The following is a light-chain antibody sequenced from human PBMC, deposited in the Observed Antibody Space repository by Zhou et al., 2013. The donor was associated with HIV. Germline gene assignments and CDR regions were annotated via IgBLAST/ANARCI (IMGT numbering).Light chain of an antibody. V-gene: IGKV1-39*01. Sequence: DIQMTQSPSSLSASVGDRITITCRASQSISSYLNWYQQIPGKAPKLLIYAASILQNGVPSRFSGSGSGTDFTLTISSLQPEDFATYYCQQSFSTLALTFGGGTKGGDQT. CDR2: AAS. CDR3: QQSFSTLALT. J-gene: IGKJ4*01. CDR1: QSISSY.